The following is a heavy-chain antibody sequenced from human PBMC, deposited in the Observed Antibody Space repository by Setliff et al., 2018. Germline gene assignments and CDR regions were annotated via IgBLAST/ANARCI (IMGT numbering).Heavy chain of an antibody. CDR1: GFTFSDYY. Sequence: GGSLRLSCVASGFTFSDYYMSWIRQAPGKGLEWVSYITNSGGTIYYADSVKGRFTISRDNAKNSLFLQMNSLRAEDTALYYCAKFVGYTYGYDYWGRGTLVTVSS. CDR3: AKFVGYTYGYDY. CDR2: ITNSGGTI. V-gene: IGHV3-11*04. D-gene: IGHD5-18*01. J-gene: IGHJ4*02.